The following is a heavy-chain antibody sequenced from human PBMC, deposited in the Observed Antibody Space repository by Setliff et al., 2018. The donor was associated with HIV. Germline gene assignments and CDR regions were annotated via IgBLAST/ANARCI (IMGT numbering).Heavy chain of an antibody. J-gene: IGHJ4*02. D-gene: IGHD3-10*01. CDR2: IYYSGGT. Sequence: SETLSLTCSVSGGSLNRYYWSWIRQAPGKGLEWLGYIYYSGGTNYNSHPSLKSRVTILVDPSKNQFSLRLSSVTAADTAIYYCARGRGVIKEKPFDEWGQGTLVTVSS. CDR1: GGSLNRYY. CDR3: ARGRGVIKEKPFDE. V-gene: IGHV4-59*12.